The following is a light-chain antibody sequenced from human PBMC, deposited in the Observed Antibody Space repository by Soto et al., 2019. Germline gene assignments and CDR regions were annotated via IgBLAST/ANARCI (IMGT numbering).Light chain of an antibody. CDR1: QDISTW. V-gene: IGKV1-5*01. J-gene: IGKJ3*01. CDR2: DAS. CDR3: QHRV. Sequence: DIQMTQSPSTLSASVGDRVTITCRASQDISTWLAWYQQRPGKAPHLLIYDASRLQSGVPSSFTGSGSGTEFTLTVSSLQPDDFATYYCQHRVFGPGTTLEIK.